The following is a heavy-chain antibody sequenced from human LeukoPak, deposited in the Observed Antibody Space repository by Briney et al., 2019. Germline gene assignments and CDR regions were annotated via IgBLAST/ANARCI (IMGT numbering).Heavy chain of an antibody. CDR3: ARDRRLQGAFDT. CDR1: GYTFTSYY. Sequence: ASVKVSCKASGYTFTSYYMHWVRQAPGQGLEWMGIINPSGGSTSYAQKFQGRVTMTRDMSTSTVYMELSSLRSEDTAVYYCARDRRLQGAFDTWGQGTMVTVSS. D-gene: IGHD1-1*01. J-gene: IGHJ3*02. V-gene: IGHV1-46*01. CDR2: INPSGGST.